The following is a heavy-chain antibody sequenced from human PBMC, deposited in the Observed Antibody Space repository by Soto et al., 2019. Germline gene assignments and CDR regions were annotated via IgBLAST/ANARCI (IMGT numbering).Heavy chain of an antibody. CDR1: GFTFSSYA. V-gene: IGHV3-23*01. D-gene: IGHD3-16*02. CDR3: AKDQYYDYIWGSYRYVYYFDY. CDR2: ISGSGGST. J-gene: IGHJ4*02. Sequence: EVQLLESGGGLVQPGGSLRLSCAASGFTFSSYAMSWVRQAPGKGLEWVSAISGSGGSTYYADSVKGRFTISRDNSKNTLYLQMNSMRAEDTAVYYCAKDQYYDYIWGSYRYVYYFDYWGQGILVTVAS.